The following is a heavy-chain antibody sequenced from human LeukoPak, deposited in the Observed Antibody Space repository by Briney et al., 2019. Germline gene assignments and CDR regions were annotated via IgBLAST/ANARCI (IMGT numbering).Heavy chain of an antibody. Sequence: GGSLRLSCVASGFTFSDYGIHWVRQAPGKGLEWVAVISYDGRKMKYADSVKGRFTISRDNSKDTLSLHMNTLRTEDTAVYYCARDYYDSSGYYYLPDYWGQGTLVTVSS. CDR3: ARDYYDSSGYYYLPDY. J-gene: IGHJ4*02. CDR1: GFTFSDYG. V-gene: IGHV3-30*03. CDR2: ISYDGRKM. D-gene: IGHD3-22*01.